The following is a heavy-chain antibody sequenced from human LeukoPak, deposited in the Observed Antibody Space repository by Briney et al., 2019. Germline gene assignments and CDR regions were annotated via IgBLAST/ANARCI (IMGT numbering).Heavy chain of an antibody. D-gene: IGHD4-11*01. CDR3: AKGYSNYFDY. Sequence: GGSLRLSCAASGFSFGSYGMHWVRQAPGKGLEWVPFIRYDGSNKYYADSVKGRFTISRDNSKNTLYLQMNSLRAEDTAVYYCAKGYSNYFDYWGQGTLVTVSS. CDR1: GFSFGSYG. CDR2: IRYDGSNK. V-gene: IGHV3-30*02. J-gene: IGHJ4*02.